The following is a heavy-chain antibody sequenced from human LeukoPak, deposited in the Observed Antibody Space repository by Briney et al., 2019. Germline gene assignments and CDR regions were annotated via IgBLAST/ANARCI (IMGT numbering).Heavy chain of an antibody. J-gene: IGHJ4*02. Sequence: GGSLRLSCAASGFTFSSYSMNWVRQAPGKGLEWVSSTSSSSSYIYYADSVKGRFTISRDNAKNSLYLQMNSLRAEDTAVYYCARVAGYSYGYLDYWGQGTLVTVSS. V-gene: IGHV3-21*01. CDR3: ARVAGYSYGYLDY. D-gene: IGHD5-18*01. CDR1: GFTFSSYS. CDR2: TSSSSSYI.